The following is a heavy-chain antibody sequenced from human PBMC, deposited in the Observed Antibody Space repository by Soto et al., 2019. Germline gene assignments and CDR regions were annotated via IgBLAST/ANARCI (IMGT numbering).Heavy chain of an antibody. J-gene: IGHJ5*01. D-gene: IGHD2-15*01. Sequence: QVHLLESGPGLVKPSQTLSLTCSVSGDSISTVDYFWAWIRQPPGQALEYIGYIYKSTTTYYNPSFESRVAHSLDTSKRQFSLAVTSVTAADTAVYFCARGRYCLTGRCFPNWFDSWGQGTLVTVSS. CDR2: IYKSTTT. CDR3: ARGRYCLTGRCFPNWFDS. V-gene: IGHV4-30-4*01. CDR1: GDSISTVDYF.